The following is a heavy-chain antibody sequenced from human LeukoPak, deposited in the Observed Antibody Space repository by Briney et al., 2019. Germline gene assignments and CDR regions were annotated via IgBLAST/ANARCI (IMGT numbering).Heavy chain of an antibody. CDR3: ARGSRIAVAGTQYFQH. J-gene: IGHJ1*01. CDR2: INHSGST. Sequence: SETLSLTCAVYGGSFSGYYWSWIRQPPGKGLEWIGEINHSGSTIYNPSLKSRVTISVDTSKNQFSLKLSSVTAADTAVYYCARGSRIAVAGTQYFQHWGQGTLVTVSS. CDR1: GGSFSGYY. V-gene: IGHV4-34*01. D-gene: IGHD6-19*01.